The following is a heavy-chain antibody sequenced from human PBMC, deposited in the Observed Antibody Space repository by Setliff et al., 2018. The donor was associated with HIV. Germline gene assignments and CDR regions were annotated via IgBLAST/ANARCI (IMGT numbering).Heavy chain of an antibody. CDR2: INQDGSEK. D-gene: IGHD2-15*01. CDR1: GFMFSSYW. V-gene: IGHV3-7*03. J-gene: IGHJ4*02. Sequence: PGGSLRLSCAASGFMFSSYWMTWVRQAPGKGLEWVANINQDGSEKNYLDSVMGRFTVSRDNAKNSLYLQVNIVRADDTALYYCARTPAGGQENDYWGQGTLVTISS. CDR3: ARTPAGGQENDY.